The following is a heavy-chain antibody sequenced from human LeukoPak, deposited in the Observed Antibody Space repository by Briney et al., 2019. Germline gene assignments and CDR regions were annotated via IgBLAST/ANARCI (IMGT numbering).Heavy chain of an antibody. J-gene: IGHJ4*02. V-gene: IGHV3-33*01. Sequence: GGSLRPSWAAAGFTFSSYGMHWVRQAPGKGLEWVAVIWYDGSNKYYADSVKGRFTISRDNSKNTLYLQMNSLRAEDTAVYYCARGGYYDILTGYYFDYWGQGTLVTVS. D-gene: IGHD3-9*01. CDR3: ARGGYYDILTGYYFDY. CDR1: GFTFSSYG. CDR2: IWYDGSNK.